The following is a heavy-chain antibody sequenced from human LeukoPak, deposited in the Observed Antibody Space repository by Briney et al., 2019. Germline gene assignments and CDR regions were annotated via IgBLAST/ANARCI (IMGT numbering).Heavy chain of an antibody. CDR1: GYTFITYG. V-gene: IGHV7-4-1*02. D-gene: IGHD3-3*01. CDR3: ARPSGTIFGVVTPFGY. CDR2: INPNTGNP. J-gene: IGHJ4*02. Sequence: EASVKVSCKASGYTFITYGINWVRQAPGQGLEWMGWINPNTGNPMYAQGFTGRFVFSLDTSVSTAYLQISSLKAEDTAVYYCARPSGTIFGVVTPFGYWGQGTLVTVSS.